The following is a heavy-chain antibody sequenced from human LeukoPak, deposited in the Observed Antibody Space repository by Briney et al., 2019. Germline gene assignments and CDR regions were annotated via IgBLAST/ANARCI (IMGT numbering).Heavy chain of an antibody. V-gene: IGHV3-53*01. CDR1: GLTVSSNN. CDR2: FYSGGST. Sequence: QAGGSLRLSCAAPGLTVSSNNMTWFRQAPGKGLKWVSVFYSGGSTYYADSVKGRFTISRDNSKNTLYLQMNSLRAEGTAVYYCATRNYYDSSGYFDAFDIWGQGTMVTVSS. D-gene: IGHD3-22*01. J-gene: IGHJ3*02. CDR3: ATRNYYDSSGYFDAFDI.